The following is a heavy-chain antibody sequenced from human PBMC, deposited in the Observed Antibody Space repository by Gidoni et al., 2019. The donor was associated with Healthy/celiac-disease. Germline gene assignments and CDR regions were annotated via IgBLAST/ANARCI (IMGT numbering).Heavy chain of an antibody. CDR1: GFTFSSYA. Sequence: EVQLVESGGGLVQPGGALRLSCSASGFTFSSYAMHWVRQAPGKGLEYVSAISSNGGSTYYADSVKGRFTISRDNSKNTLYLQMSSLRAEDTAVYYCVKSLDDSLPYFQHWGQGTLVTVSS. V-gene: IGHV3-64D*09. CDR3: VKSLDDSLPYFQH. D-gene: IGHD2-21*02. J-gene: IGHJ1*01. CDR2: ISSNGGST.